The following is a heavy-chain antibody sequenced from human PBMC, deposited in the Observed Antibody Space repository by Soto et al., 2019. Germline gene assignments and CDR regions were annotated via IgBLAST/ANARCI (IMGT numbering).Heavy chain of an antibody. CDR3: ARVRGLRWYNYYYYGMDV. D-gene: IGHD4-17*01. CDR1: GGSVSSGSYY. J-gene: IGHJ6*02. Sequence: PSETLSLTCTVSGGSVSSGSYYWSWIRQPPGKGLEWIGYIYYSGSTNYNPSLKSRVTISVDTSKNQFSLKLSSGTAADTAEYKFARVRGLRWYNYYYYGMDVWGQGTTVTVSS. CDR2: IYYSGST. V-gene: IGHV4-61*01.